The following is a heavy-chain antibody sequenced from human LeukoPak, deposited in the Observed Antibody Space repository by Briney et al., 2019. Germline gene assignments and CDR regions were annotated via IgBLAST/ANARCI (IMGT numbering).Heavy chain of an antibody. V-gene: IGHV4-61*02. D-gene: IGHD6-13*01. CDR1: GGSISSVSYY. CDR2: IYTSGST. J-gene: IGHJ5*02. Sequence: SETLSLTCTVSGGSISSVSYYWSWIREPAGKGLEWIGRIYTSGSTEYNPSLKSRVTVSVDTSKNQFSLKLSSVTAADTAVYYCARDIKPGIAAAGTLIQGFDPWGQGTLVTVSS. CDR3: ARDIKPGIAAAGTLIQGFDP.